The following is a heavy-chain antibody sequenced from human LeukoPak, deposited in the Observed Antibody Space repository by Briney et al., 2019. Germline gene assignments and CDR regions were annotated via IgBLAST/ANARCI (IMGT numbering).Heavy chain of an antibody. CDR2: IYHSGST. J-gene: IGHJ6*03. CDR1: GGSISSSNW. V-gene: IGHV4-4*02. CDR3: ARDGYDILTGAYYMDV. D-gene: IGHD3-9*01. Sequence: SETLSLTCAVSGGSISSSNWWGWVRQPPGKGLEWIGEIYHSGSTNYNPSLKSRVTISVDKSKNQFSLKLSSVTAADTAVYYCARDGYDILTGAYYMDVWGKGTTVTISS.